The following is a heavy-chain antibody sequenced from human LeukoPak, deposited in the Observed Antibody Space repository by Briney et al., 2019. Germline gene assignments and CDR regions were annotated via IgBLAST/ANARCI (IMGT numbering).Heavy chain of an antibody. CDR1: GFTVSDNY. Sequence: PGGSLRLSCAASGFTVSDNYMSWVRQAPGKGLEWVSAISGSGGSTYYADSVKGRFTISRDNSKNTLYLQMNSLRAEDTAVYYCAKGGRARDYFDYWGQGTLVTVSS. CDR2: ISGSGGST. CDR3: AKGGRARDYFDY. D-gene: IGHD3-16*01. J-gene: IGHJ4*02. V-gene: IGHV3-23*01.